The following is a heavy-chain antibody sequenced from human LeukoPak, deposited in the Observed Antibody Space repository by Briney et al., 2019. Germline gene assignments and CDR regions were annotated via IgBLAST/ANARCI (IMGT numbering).Heavy chain of an antibody. CDR2: IYYSGST. D-gene: IGHD3-16*01. Sequence: SETLSLTCTVSGGSISSGGYYWSWIRQHPGKGLEWIGYIYYSGSTNYNPSLKSRVTISVDTSKNQFSLKVRSVTTADTAVYYCARVDYVWGSYPYYFDCWGQGTLVTVSS. V-gene: IGHV4-61*08. CDR1: GGSISSGGYY. CDR3: ARVDYVWGSYPYYFDC. J-gene: IGHJ4*02.